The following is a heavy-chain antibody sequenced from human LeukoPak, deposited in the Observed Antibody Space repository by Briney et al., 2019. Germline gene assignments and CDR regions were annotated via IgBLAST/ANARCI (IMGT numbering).Heavy chain of an antibody. CDR1: GFTFSSYA. Sequence: PGGSLRLSCAASGFTFSSYATSWVRQAPGKGLEWVAAISGIGGSTYYADSVKGRFTISRDNSKNTLYLQMNSLRAEDTAVYYCAKVQLPYYYYYYSMDVWGKGTTVTGSS. V-gene: IGHV3-23*01. J-gene: IGHJ6*04. D-gene: IGHD2-2*01. CDR3: AKVQLPYYYYYYSMDV. CDR2: ISGIGGST.